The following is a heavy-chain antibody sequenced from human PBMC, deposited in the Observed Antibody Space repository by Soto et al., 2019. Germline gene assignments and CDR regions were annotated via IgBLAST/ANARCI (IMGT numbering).Heavy chain of an antibody. CDR3: AGTYDSHDFRFDY. V-gene: IGHV3-48*02. Sequence: GGSLRLSCATYGFTLSTYSINWLPQSPGRGLEWISYINSRSTNIYYADSVRGRFTISRDNAKNSLYLQMDSLRDEDTAVYYCAGTYDSHDFRFDYWGRVALVTVSS. CDR2: INSRSTNI. D-gene: IGHD3-3*01. J-gene: IGHJ4*02. CDR1: GFTLSTYS.